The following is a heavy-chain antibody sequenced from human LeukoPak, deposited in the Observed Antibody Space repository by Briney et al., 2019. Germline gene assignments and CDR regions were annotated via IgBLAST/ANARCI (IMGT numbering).Heavy chain of an antibody. J-gene: IGHJ4*02. CDR1: GFTVSSNY. V-gene: IGHV3-53*01. Sequence: PGGSLRLSCAASGFTVSSNYMSWVRQAPGKGLEWVSVIYSGGSTYYADSVKGRFTISRDNSKNTLYLQMNSLRVEDTAVYYCAREMTGYSYADFDYWGQGTLVTVSS. CDR2: IYSGGST. CDR3: AREMTGYSYADFDY. D-gene: IGHD5-18*01.